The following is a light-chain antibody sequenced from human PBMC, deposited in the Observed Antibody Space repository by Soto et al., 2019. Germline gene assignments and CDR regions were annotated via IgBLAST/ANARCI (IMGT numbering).Light chain of an antibody. J-gene: IGLJ1*01. CDR2: EVT. CDR3: SSYAGSIYV. CDR1: NSDIGGYNF. Sequence: QSALTQPPSASGSPGQSITISCTGTNSDIGGYNFVSWYQHHPGKAPKLIIYEVTKRPSGFPDRFSGSKSGNTASLTVSGLHTEDEADYYCSSYAGSIYVFGTGTKLTVL. V-gene: IGLV2-8*01.